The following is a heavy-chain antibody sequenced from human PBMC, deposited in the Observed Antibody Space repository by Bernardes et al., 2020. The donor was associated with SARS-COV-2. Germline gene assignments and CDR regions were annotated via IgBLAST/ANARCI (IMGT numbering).Heavy chain of an antibody. V-gene: IGHV3-74*03. CDR1: GFTFRSYW. J-gene: IGHJ4*02. CDR2: INTDGRTT. CDR3: VRGPSDGHGRFEY. Sequence: GGSLRLSCAASGFTFRSYWMHWVRQGPGTGLVWVSRINTDGRTTTYADSVKGRFTISRDNGKTTLYLQMNSLRAEDTALYYCVRGPSDGHGRFEYWSQGALVTVSS.